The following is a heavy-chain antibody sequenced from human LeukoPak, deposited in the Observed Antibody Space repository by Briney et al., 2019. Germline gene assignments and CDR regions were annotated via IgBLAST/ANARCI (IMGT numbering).Heavy chain of an antibody. D-gene: IGHD3-3*01. CDR1: GYTHPELY. V-gene: IGHV1-24*01. CDR2: FDPEDGET. CDR3: ATGKALRFLEWLFWVSP. Sequence: RPSVNVSRKICGYTHPELYMHWVRHAPGKGFEGVGGFDPEDGETIYAQKFQERDNMHEDTSTDTAYMELSSQKSEDTDVYHCATGKALRFLEWLFWVSPWGEGAL. J-gene: IGHJ5*02.